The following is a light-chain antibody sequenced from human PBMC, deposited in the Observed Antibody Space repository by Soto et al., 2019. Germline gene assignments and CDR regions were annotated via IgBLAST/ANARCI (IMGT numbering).Light chain of an antibody. J-gene: IGKJ5*01. CDR1: QSLVSSDGNTY. CDR2: KVS. CDR3: MHATHWPLLT. V-gene: IGKV2-30*01. Sequence: DVVMTQSPVTLPVTLGQSASITCRSSQSLVSSDGNTYLNWFQQRPGQCPRRLLYKVSKRASGVPYRFRGSRSGTDFSLKISRVEAEDVAVYYCMHATHWPLLTFGQVTRLEIK.